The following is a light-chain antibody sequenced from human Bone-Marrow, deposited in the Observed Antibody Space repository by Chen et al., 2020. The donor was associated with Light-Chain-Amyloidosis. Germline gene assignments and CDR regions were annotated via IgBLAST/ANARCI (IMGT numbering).Light chain of an antibody. CDR1: DLPTKY. CDR3: QSADSSGTYEVI. V-gene: IGLV3-25*03. Sequence: SYELTQTPSVSVSPGQTARITCSGDDLPTKYAYWYQQKPGQAPVLVIHRDTERPAGISARFSGASSGTTATLTISGVQAEDEADYHCQSADSSGTYEVIFGGGTKLTVL. J-gene: IGLJ2*01. CDR2: RDT.